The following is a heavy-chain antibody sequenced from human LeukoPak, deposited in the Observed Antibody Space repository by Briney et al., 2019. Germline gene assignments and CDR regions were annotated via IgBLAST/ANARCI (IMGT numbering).Heavy chain of an antibody. J-gene: IGHJ4*02. Sequence: GGSLRLSCAASGFTFSSYSMNWVRQAPGKGLEWVSSISSSSSYIYYADSVKGRFTISRDNAKNSLYLQMNSLRAEDTAVYYCARGSSWGYWHYYFDYWGQGTLVTVSS. CDR1: GFTFSSYS. V-gene: IGHV3-21*01. CDR2: ISSSSSYI. CDR3: ARGSSWGYWHYYFDY. D-gene: IGHD3-3*02.